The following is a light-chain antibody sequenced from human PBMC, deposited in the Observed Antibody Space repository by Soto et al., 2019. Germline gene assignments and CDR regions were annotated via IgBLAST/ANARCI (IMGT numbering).Light chain of an antibody. CDR1: QSVLYSSNNKNY. J-gene: IGKJ2*01. CDR2: WAS. V-gene: IGKV4-1*01. CDR3: QQYYDTPYT. Sequence: DIAMTQSPDSLAVSLGERATINCKSSQSVLYSSNNKNYLAWYQQKPGQPPKLLIYWASTRESGVPDRFSGSGSGTDFTLTISSLQAEDVAVYYCQQYYDTPYTFGQGTKLEIK.